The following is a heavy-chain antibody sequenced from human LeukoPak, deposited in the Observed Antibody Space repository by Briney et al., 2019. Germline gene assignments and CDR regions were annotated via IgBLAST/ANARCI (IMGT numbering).Heavy chain of an antibody. CDR1: GGSISSSSYY. Sequence: SETLSLTCTVSGGSISSSSYYWGWIRQPPGKGLEWIGSIYYSGSTYYNPSLKSRVTISVDTSKNQFSLKLSSATAADTAVYYCAREGSGYSYGYTPFDYWGQGTLVTVSS. V-gene: IGHV4-39*07. J-gene: IGHJ4*02. D-gene: IGHD5-18*01. CDR2: IYYSGST. CDR3: AREGSGYSYGYTPFDY.